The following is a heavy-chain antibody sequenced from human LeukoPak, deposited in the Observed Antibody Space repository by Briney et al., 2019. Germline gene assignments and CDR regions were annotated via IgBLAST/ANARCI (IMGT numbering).Heavy chain of an antibody. D-gene: IGHD3-16*01. V-gene: IGHV1-46*01. CDR3: AKLATSDTGETY. J-gene: IGHJ4*02. CDR2: INPSGDST. Sequence: GASVKVSCMASGYTFTINHIHWVRQAPGQGLEWMGVINPSGDSTTYAQNFQGRVTMTRDTSTSTVYMELRSPRSEDTAIYYCAKLATSDTGETYWGQGTLVTVSS. CDR1: GYTFTINH.